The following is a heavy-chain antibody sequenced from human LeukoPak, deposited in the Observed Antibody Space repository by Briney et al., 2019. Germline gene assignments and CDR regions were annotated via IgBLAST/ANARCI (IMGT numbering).Heavy chain of an antibody. D-gene: IGHD5-18*01. CDR1: GGSISSSSYY. J-gene: IGHJ4*02. V-gene: IGHV4-39*07. Sequence: PSETLSLTCTVSGGSISSSSYYWGWIRQPPGKGLEWIGSIYYTRSTYYNPSLKSRVTISVDTSKNQFSLKLSSVTAADTAVYYCARGSGNTAMDSWGQGTLVTVSS. CDR3: ARGSGNTAMDS. CDR2: IYYTRST.